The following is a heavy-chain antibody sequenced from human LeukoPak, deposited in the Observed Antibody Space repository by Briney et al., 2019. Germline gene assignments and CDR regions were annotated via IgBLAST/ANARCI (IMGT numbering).Heavy chain of an antibody. CDR1: GFTFSSYG. J-gene: IGHJ4*02. CDR2: ISYDGSNK. D-gene: IGHD3-10*01. V-gene: IGHV3-30*18. Sequence: GGSLRLSCAASGFTFSSYGMHWVRQAPGKGLEWVAVISYDGSNKYYADSVKGRFTISRDSSKNTLYLQMNSLRAEDTAVYYCAKPYGSGSYYHRFDYWGQGTLVTVSS. CDR3: AKPYGSGSYYHRFDY.